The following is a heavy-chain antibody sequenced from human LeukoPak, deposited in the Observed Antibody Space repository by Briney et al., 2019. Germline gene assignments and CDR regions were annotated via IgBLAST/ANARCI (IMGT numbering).Heavy chain of an antibody. CDR3: ARGIAPNQY. V-gene: IGHV1-18*04. D-gene: IGHD1-14*01. J-gene: IGHJ4*02. Sequence: ASVKVSCKASGYTFTRYGNTWVRQAPGRGLEWMGWISTVNGDTNYSQNLQGRATMTTDTSTTTAYMELKNLRSDDTAVYYCARGIAPNQYWGQGTLVTVSS. CDR2: ISTVNGDT. CDR1: GYTFTRYG.